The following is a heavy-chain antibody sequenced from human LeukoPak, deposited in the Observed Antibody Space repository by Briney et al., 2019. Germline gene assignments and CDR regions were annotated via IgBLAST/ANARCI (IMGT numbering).Heavy chain of an antibody. Sequence: SETLSLTCTVSGGSISSSSYYWSWIRQPPGKGLEWIGEINHSGSTNYNPSLKSRVTISVDTSKNQFSLKLSSVTAADTAVYYCARGPIPPYSSGQGGFDYWGQGTLVTVSS. V-gene: IGHV4-39*07. CDR3: ARGPIPPYSSGQGGFDY. CDR2: INHSGST. D-gene: IGHD6-19*01. J-gene: IGHJ4*02. CDR1: GGSISSSSYY.